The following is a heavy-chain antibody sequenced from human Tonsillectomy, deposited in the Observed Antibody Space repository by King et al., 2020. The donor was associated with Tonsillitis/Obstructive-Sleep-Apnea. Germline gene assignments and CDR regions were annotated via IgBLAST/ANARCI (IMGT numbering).Heavy chain of an antibody. CDR1: GYTFTSYY. Sequence: VQLVESGAELKKPGASVTVSCKASGYTFTSYYIHWVRQAPGQGLEWMGVINASGGRPNSAQKFQGRVTMTRDTSTSTVYMDLSSLRSEDTAGYYCARDLGARGFDFWGQGTLVTVSS. CDR3: ARDLGARGFDF. J-gene: IGHJ4*02. D-gene: IGHD3-16*01. CDR2: INASGGRP. V-gene: IGHV1-46*01.